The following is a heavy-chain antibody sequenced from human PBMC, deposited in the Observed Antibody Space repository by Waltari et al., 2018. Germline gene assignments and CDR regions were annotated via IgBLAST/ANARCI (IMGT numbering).Heavy chain of an antibody. CDR1: GGSISSSPYY. CDR2: ISYSVRT. Sequence: QLQLQESGQGLLKPSETLSLTCTVSGGSISSSPYYWGWIRQRPGKGLEWIGRISYSVRTYYTPSFKSRIAISVDMSKLQFSRKKSPVIAAATAVTYCARLCLGCPFDDWSQGTLVNVAS. J-gene: IGHJ4*02. V-gene: IGHV4-39*01. D-gene: IGHD6-19*01. CDR3: ARLCLGCPFDD.